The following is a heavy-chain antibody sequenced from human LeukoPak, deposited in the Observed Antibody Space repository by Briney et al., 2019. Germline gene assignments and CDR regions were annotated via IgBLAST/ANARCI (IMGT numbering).Heavy chain of an antibody. D-gene: IGHD2-15*01. CDR1: GFTVSSNY. CDR3: ARSRYCSGGSCYSGDWFDP. Sequence: GGSLRLSCAASGFTVSSNYMSWVRQAPGKGLEWVSVIYSGGSTYYADSVKGRFTISRDNSKNTLYLQMNSLRAEDTAVYYCARSRYCSGGSCYSGDWFDPWGQGTLVTVSS. CDR2: IYSGGST. J-gene: IGHJ5*02. V-gene: IGHV3-53*01.